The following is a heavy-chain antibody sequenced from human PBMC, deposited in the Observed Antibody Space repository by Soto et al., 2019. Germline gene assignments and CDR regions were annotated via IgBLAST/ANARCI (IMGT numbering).Heavy chain of an antibody. Sequence: QVQLLQSGAEVKKPGSSLKVSCKASGATFSSCAFSWVRQAPGQGLEWMGVIIPIFDTIKFARKFQGRVTLTADESTGTAYMELDRLTSEDTAVYYCASPLRWSGHYIAFDYWGQGTLVIVSS. CDR3: ASPLRWSGHYIAFDY. V-gene: IGHV1-69*01. J-gene: IGHJ4*02. CDR2: IIPIFDTI. D-gene: IGHD3-3*01. CDR1: GATFSSCA.